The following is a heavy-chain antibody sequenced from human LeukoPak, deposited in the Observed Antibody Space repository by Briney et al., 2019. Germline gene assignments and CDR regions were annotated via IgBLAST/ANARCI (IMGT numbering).Heavy chain of an antibody. Sequence: SQTLSLTCAISGDSVSSNSAAWNWIRQSPSRGLEWLGRTYYRSKWYNDYAVSVKSRITINPDTSKNQFSLQLNSVTPEDTAVYYCEREAVVRGVIARYYYYGMDVWGQGTTVTVSS. CDR1: GDSVSSNSAA. CDR3: EREAVVRGVIARYYYYGMDV. CDR2: TYYRSKWYN. V-gene: IGHV6-1*01. D-gene: IGHD3-10*01. J-gene: IGHJ6*02.